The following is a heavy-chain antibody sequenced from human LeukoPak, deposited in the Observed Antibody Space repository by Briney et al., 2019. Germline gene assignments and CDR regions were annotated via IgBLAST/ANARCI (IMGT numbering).Heavy chain of an antibody. Sequence: KTGGSLRLSCAASGFTFSSYSMNWVRQAPGKGLEWVSSISSSSSYIYYADSVKGRFTISRDNAKNSLYLQMNSLRAEDTAVYYCAREAAAVGVDYWGQGTLVTVSS. CDR2: ISSSSSYI. D-gene: IGHD6-13*01. CDR1: GFTFSSYS. J-gene: IGHJ4*02. V-gene: IGHV3-21*01. CDR3: AREAAAVGVDY.